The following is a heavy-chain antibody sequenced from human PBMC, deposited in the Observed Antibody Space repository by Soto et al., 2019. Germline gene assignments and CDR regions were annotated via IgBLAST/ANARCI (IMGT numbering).Heavy chain of an antibody. V-gene: IGHV4-31*03. J-gene: IGHJ6*02. Sequence: QVQLQESGPGLVKPSQTLSLTCTVSGGSISSGGYYWSWIRQHPGNGLEWIGYIYYSGSTYYNPSHKRRVTISVDTSKNQFSLELSSVTAADTAVYYCARETPNYRGYPAVEYYCYGMDVWGQGTTVTVSS. CDR2: IYYSGST. CDR3: ARETPNYRGYPAVEYYCYGMDV. CDR1: GGSISSGGYY. D-gene: IGHD4-17*01.